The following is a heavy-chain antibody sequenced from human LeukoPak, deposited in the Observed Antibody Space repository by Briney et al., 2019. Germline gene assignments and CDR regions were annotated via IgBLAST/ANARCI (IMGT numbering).Heavy chain of an antibody. V-gene: IGHV3-23*01. J-gene: IGHJ3*02. D-gene: IGHD2-2*01. CDR3: AKGFIGVVVPDAICDAFDI. CDR1: GFTFSSYA. Sequence: PGGSLRLSCAASGFTFSSYAMSWVRQAPGKGLEWVSAISGSGGSTYYADSVKGRFTISRDNSKNTLYLQMNSLRAEDTAVYYCAKGFIGVVVPDAICDAFDIWGQGTMVTVSS. CDR2: ISGSGGST.